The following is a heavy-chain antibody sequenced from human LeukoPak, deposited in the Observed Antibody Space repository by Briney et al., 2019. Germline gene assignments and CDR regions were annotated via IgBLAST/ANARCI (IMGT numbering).Heavy chain of an antibody. CDR2: IYSGGSA. J-gene: IGHJ4*02. CDR1: GFTVSSNY. V-gene: IGHV3-66*01. CDR3: ARAVRGLIRY. Sequence: GGSLRLSCAASGFTVSSNYMSWVRQAPGKGLEWVSVIYSGGSAYYADSVKGRFTISRDNSKNTLYLQMNSLRAEDTAVYYCARAVRGLIRYWGQGTLVTVSS. D-gene: IGHD3-10*01.